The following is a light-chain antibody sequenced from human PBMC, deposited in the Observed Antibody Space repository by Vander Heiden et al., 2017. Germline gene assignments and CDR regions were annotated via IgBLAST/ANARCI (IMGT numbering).Light chain of an antibody. Sequence: QSALTQPASVSGSPGQSITISCTRTSSDVGDYNYVSWYQQHPGKAHKLMIYDVSNRPSGVSNRFSGSKSGNTASLTISGLQAEDEADYYCSSYTSSSVVFGGGTKLTVL. CDR1: SSDVGDYNY. CDR3: SSYTSSSVV. V-gene: IGLV2-14*01. J-gene: IGLJ2*01. CDR2: DVS.